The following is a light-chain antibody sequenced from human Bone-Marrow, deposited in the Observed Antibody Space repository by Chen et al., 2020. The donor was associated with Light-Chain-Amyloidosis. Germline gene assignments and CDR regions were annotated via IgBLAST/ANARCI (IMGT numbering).Light chain of an antibody. V-gene: IGLV3-25*03. CDR3: QSADSSGTYEVI. J-gene: IGLJ2*01. CDR2: RDT. Sequence: SSDLSPPPSVSVSPGQTARITCPGDVLPTKYAYWYQQKPGQAPVLVIHRDTERPSGISERFSGSSSGTTATLTISGVQAEDEAEYHCQSADSSGTYEVILGGGTTLTVL. CDR1: VLPTKY.